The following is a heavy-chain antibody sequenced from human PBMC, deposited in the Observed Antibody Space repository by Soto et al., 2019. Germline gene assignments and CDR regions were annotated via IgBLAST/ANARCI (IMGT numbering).Heavy chain of an antibody. J-gene: IGHJ5*02. Sequence: EVQLLEFGGGLVQPGGSLRLSCAASGFTFSSYAMSWVRQAPGKGLEWVSAISGSGGSTYYADSVKGRFTISRDNSKNTLYLQMNSLRAEDTAVYYCAKGVRYCSSTSCYTPRNWFDPWGQGTLVTVSS. CDR2: ISGSGGST. CDR3: AKGVRYCSSTSCYTPRNWFDP. CDR1: GFTFSSYA. D-gene: IGHD2-2*02. V-gene: IGHV3-23*01.